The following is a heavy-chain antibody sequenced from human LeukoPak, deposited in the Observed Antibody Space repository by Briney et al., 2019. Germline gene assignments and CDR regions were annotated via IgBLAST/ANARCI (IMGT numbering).Heavy chain of an antibody. CDR3: AREVYSSGWSSFDY. CDR2: IYYSGTT. CDR1: GDSISGYY. J-gene: IGHJ4*02. Sequence: SETLSLTCTVSGDSISGYYWSWIRQPPGKGLEWIGYIYYSGTTNYNPSLKSRVTISVDTSKNQFSLKMTSVTAADTAVYYCAREVYSSGWSSFDYWGQGTLVTVSS. D-gene: IGHD6-19*01. V-gene: IGHV4-59*12.